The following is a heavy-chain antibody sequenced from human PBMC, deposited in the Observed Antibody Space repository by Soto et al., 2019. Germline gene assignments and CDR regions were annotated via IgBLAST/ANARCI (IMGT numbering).Heavy chain of an antibody. CDR3: ARVVVVPAAMPDYFDY. CDR2: IYYSGST. J-gene: IGHJ4*02. CDR1: GGSISSGGYY. Sequence: PSETLSLTCTVSGGSISSGGYYWSWIRQHPGKGLEWIGYIYYSGSTYYNPSLKSRVTISVDTSKNQFSLKLSSVTAADTAVYYCARVVVVPAAMPDYFDYWGQGTLVTVSS. D-gene: IGHD2-2*01. V-gene: IGHV4-31*03.